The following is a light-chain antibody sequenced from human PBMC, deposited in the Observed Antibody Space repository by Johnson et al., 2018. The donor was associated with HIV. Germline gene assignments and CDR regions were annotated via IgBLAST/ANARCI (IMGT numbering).Light chain of an antibody. CDR1: ISNIESYF. V-gene: IGLV1-51*02. J-gene: IGLJ1*01. Sequence: QSILTQPPSVSAAPGQRVNISCSGNISNIESYFVSWYQQLPGAAPTLLIYEDNKRPSGIPDRFSGSKSGATATLGITGLQTGDEADYYCGIWDASLSPLDVFGLGTTITV. CDR3: GIWDASLSPLDV. CDR2: EDN.